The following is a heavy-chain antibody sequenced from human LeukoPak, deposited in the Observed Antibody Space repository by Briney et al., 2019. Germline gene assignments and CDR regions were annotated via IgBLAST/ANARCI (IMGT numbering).Heavy chain of an antibody. CDR1: GFTFSTSE. V-gene: IGHV3-48*03. CDR3: ANRPLNSASGWYGVDY. Sequence: GGSLRLSCVGSGFTFSTSEMNWVRQAPGKGLEWVSYISSSSSTIYYADSVKGRFTISRDNSKNTLYLQMKSLRAEDTAVYYCANRPLNSASGWYGVDYWGQGTLVTVSS. CDR2: ISSSSSTI. D-gene: IGHD6-19*01. J-gene: IGHJ4*02.